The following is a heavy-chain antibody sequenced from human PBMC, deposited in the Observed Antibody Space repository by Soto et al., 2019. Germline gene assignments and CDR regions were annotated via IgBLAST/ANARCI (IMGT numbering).Heavy chain of an antibody. CDR2: IYYSGST. CDR1: VGSISSYY. Sequence: QVKLQESGPGRVKPSETLSLTCTVSVGSISSYYWSWFRQPPGKGLEWMGYIYYSGSTNYNPSLKSRVTISVDKSKNQFSLKLSSVTAADTAVYYCAIRYGGTLDYWGQGTLVTVSS. D-gene: IGHD4-17*01. V-gene: IGHV4-59*08. CDR3: AIRYGGTLDY. J-gene: IGHJ4*02.